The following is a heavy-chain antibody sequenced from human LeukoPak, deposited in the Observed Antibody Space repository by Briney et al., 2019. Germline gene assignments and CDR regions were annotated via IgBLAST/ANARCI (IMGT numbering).Heavy chain of an antibody. CDR2: ISSSSSYI. D-gene: IGHD6-19*01. CDR3: ARALQWLDDY. J-gene: IGHJ4*02. V-gene: IGHV3-21*01. Sequence: GGSLRLSCAASGFTFSSYRMNWVRRAPGKGLEWVSSISSSSSYIYYADSVKGRFTISRDNARNSLYLQMNSLRAEDTAVYYCARALQWLDDYWGQGTLVTVSS. CDR1: GFTFSSYR.